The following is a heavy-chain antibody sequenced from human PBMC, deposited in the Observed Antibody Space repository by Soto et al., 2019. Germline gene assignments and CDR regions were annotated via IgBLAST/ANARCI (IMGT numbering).Heavy chain of an antibody. D-gene: IGHD2-8*02. J-gene: IGHJ4*02. CDR3: ARDLRGSCTSDACFYFDY. CDR2: IRGDSGAT. CDR1: GYTFSSHG. Sequence: QLQLVQSGAEVKKPGASVKVSCKTSGYTFSSHGISWVRQAPGQGLEWMGWIRGDSGATNHALKFQGRISMTTDTSTDTAYMELMSRRSDDTAVYFCARDLRGSCTSDACFYFDYWGQGTLVTVSS. V-gene: IGHV1-18*04.